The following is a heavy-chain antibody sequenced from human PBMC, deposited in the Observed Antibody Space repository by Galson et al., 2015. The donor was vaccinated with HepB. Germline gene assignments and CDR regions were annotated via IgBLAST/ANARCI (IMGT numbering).Heavy chain of an antibody. CDR1: GASISSDGYS. D-gene: IGHD3-10*01. Sequence: TLSLTCAVSGASISSDGYSWSWIRQPPGKGLEWIGYISYSGSTFYNPSLRSRLTISRDTSKNHFSLRLSSVTAADTAVYYCARETRSGSFLDYWGQGSLVTVSS. CDR2: ISYSGST. CDR3: ARETRSGSFLDY. V-gene: IGHV4-30-4*07. J-gene: IGHJ4*02.